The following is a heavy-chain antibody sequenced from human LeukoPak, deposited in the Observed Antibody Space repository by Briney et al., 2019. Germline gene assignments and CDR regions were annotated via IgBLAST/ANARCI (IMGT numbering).Heavy chain of an antibody. CDR1: GFTFSNYD. CDR3: AKDLSRAVAADWFDP. Sequence: GGSLRLSCAASGFTFSNYDMSWVRQAPGKGLEWVSSISDSGGSTYYADSVKGRFTISRDNSKNTLYLQMTNLRAADTAVYYCAKDLSRAVAADWFDPWDKGSLVTVSS. V-gene: IGHV3-23*01. D-gene: IGHD6-19*01. J-gene: IGHJ5*02. CDR2: ISDSGGST.